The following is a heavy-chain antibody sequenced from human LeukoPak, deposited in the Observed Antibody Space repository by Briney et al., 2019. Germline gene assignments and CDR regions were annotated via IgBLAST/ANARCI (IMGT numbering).Heavy chain of an antibody. V-gene: IGHV3-9*01. D-gene: IGHD3-10*02. Sequence: GGSLRLSCAASGFTFDDYAMHWVRQAPGKGLEGVSGISWNSGSIGYADPVKGRFTISRDNAKNSLYLQMNSLRAEDTPVYYCAELGITMIGGVWGKGTTVTISS. J-gene: IGHJ6*04. CDR3: AELGITMIGGV. CDR2: ISWNSGSI. CDR1: GFTFDDYA.